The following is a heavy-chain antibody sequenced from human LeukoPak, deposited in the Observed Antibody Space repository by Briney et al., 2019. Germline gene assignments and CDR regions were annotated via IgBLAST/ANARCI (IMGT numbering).Heavy chain of an antibody. CDR1: GFTFSDYY. CDR2: ISSSSSYT. J-gene: IGHJ4*02. D-gene: IGHD6-13*01. Sequence: KPGGSLRLSCAASGFTFSDYYMSWIRQAPGKGLEWVSYISSSSSYTNYADSVKGRFTISRDNSKNTMYLQMNSLRAEDTAMYYCARVAPIYSSSLYYLDYWGQGTLVTVSS. V-gene: IGHV3-11*06. CDR3: ARVAPIYSSSLYYLDY.